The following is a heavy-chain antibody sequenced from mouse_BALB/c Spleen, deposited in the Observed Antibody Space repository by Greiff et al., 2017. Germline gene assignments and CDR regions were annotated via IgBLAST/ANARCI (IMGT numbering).Heavy chain of an antibody. J-gene: IGHJ4*01. V-gene: IGHV5-17*02. CDR2: ISSGSSTI. Sequence: EVMLVESGGGLVQPGGSRKLSCAASGFTFSSFGMHWVRQAPEKGLEWVAYISSGSSTIYYADTVKGRFTISRDNPKNTLFLQMTSLRSEDTAMYYCARRGVYYCNYGTAAMDYWGQGTSVTVSS. CDR1: GFTFSSFG. D-gene: IGHD2-1*01. CDR3: ARRGVYYCNYGTAAMDY.